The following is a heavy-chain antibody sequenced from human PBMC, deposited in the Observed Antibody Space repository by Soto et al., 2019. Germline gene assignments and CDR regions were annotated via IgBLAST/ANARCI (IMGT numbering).Heavy chain of an antibody. V-gene: IGHV1-2*04. CDR1: GYTFTGYY. J-gene: IGHJ6*02. D-gene: IGHD5-12*01. Sequence: ASVKVSCKASGYTFTGYYMHWVRQAPGQGLEWMGWINPNSGGTNYAQKFQGWVTMTRDTSISTAYVELSRLRSDDTAVYYCARDGSSGYAHPTTSYSRIDLWAQRTTV. CDR2: INPNSGGT. CDR3: ARDGSSGYAHPTTSYSRIDL.